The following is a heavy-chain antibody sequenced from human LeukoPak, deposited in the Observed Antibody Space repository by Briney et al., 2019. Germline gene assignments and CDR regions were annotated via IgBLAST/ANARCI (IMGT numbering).Heavy chain of an antibody. CDR1: GGSISSSSYY. V-gene: IGHV4-39*07. Sequence: KTSETLSLTCTVSGGSISSSSYYWGWIRQPPGKGLEWIGSIYYSGSTYYNPSLKSRVTISVDTSKNQFSLKLSSVTAADTAVYYCASGPAGFWSGYYTPISPQDYYYYMDVWGKGTTVTVSS. J-gene: IGHJ6*03. CDR2: IYYSGST. D-gene: IGHD3-3*01. CDR3: ASGPAGFWSGYYTPISPQDYYYYMDV.